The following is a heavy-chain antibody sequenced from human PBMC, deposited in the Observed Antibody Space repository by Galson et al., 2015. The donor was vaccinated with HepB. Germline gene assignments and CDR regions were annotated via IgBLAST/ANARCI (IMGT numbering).Heavy chain of an antibody. Sequence: PALVKPTQTLTLTCTFSGVSLNTGGVGGGWVRQPPGKALEWLARGYWNYDKRYSPSLKSRVTITKDPSKNQVVLTMTNMDPVDTATYYCAYRQAPMYDFDFWGQGTMVTVSS. D-gene: IGHD3-10*02. CDR2: GYWNYDK. CDR3: AYRQAPMYDFDF. CDR1: GVSLNTGGVG. V-gene: IGHV2-5*01. J-gene: IGHJ3*01.